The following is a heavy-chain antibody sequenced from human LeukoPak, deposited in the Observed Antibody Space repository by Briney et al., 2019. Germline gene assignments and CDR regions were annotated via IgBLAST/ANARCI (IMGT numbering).Heavy chain of an antibody. CDR2: ISWSSGSI. D-gene: IGHD1-1*01. V-gene: IGHV3-9*03. Sequence: PGGSLRLSCAASGFTFDDYAMHWVRQAPGKGLEWVSGISWSSGSIGYGDSVKGRFTISRDNAKNSLYLEMNSLRAEDMALYYCARRSNERAFDIWGQGTMVTVSS. J-gene: IGHJ3*02. CDR3: ARRSNERAFDI. CDR1: GFTFDDYA.